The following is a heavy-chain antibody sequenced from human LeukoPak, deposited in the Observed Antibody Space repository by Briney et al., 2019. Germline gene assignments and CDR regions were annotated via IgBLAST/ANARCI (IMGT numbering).Heavy chain of an antibody. V-gene: IGHV1-8*01. J-gene: IGHJ6*02. Sequence: ASVKVSCKASGYTFTSYDINWVRQATGQGLEWMGWMNPNSGNTGYAQKLRGRVTMTTDTSTSTAYMELRSLRSDDTAVYYCARVYGSYPHYYYYYGMDVWGQGTTVTVSS. CDR1: GYTFTSYD. CDR3: ARVYGSYPHYYYYYGMDV. D-gene: IGHD1-26*01. CDR2: MNPNSGNT.